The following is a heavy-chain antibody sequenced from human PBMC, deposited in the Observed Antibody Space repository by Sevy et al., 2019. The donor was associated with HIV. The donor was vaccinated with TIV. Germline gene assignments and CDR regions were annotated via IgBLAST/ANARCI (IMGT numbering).Heavy chain of an antibody. CDR1: GFTFSSYA. Sequence: GGCLRLSCAASGFTFSSYAMSWVRQAPGKGLEWVSAISGSGGSTYYADSVKGRFTISRDNSKNTLYQQMNSLRAEDTAVYYCATGLPDSSTNPYYYYGMDVWGQGTTVTVSS. CDR2: ISGSGGST. CDR3: ATGLPDSSTNPYYYYGMDV. V-gene: IGHV3-23*01. D-gene: IGHD2-2*01. J-gene: IGHJ6*02.